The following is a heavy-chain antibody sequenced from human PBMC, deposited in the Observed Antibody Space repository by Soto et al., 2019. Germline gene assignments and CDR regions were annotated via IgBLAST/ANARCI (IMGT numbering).Heavy chain of an antibody. D-gene: IGHD3-16*01. Sequence: SETLSLTCTASGGSISSGDYYWSRIRQPPGKGLEWIGYIYFSESTSYNPSLKSRVTISGDKSKNQFSLRLTSVTAAATAVYYWGILDMFTLGGITEPNDVLVRGGKGKLDPVSS. J-gene: IGHJ4*01. V-gene: IGHV4-30-4*01. CDR1: GGSISSGDYY. CDR3: GILDMFTLGGITEPNDVLVR. CDR2: IYFSEST.